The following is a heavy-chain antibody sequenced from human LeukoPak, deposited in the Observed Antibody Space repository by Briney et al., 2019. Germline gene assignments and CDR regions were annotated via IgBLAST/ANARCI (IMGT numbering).Heavy chain of an antibody. CDR1: GYTFTSYG. Sequence: ASVKVSCKASGYTFTSYGISWVRQAPGQGLEWMGWISAYNGNTNYAQKLQGRVTMTTDTSASTAYMELRSLRSDDTAVYYCARDVERVLRYFDWLPNWFDPRGQGTLVTVSS. D-gene: IGHD3-9*01. CDR2: ISAYNGNT. J-gene: IGHJ5*02. V-gene: IGHV1-18*01. CDR3: ARDVERVLRYFDWLPNWFDP.